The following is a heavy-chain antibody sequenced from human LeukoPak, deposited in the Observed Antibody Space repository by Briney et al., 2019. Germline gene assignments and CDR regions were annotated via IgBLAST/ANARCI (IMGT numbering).Heavy chain of an antibody. CDR3: ARARGDIVVVPAAIWFDP. V-gene: IGHV1-2*02. CDR2: ISPNNGGT. CDR1: GYTFTAYY. Sequence: ASVTVSCKASGYTFTAYYIHWVRQAPGQGLEWMGWISPNNGGTNYAQKFQGRVTMTSDTSISTAYMELSRLRCDDTAVYYCARARGDIVVVPAAIWFDPWGQGTLVTVS. J-gene: IGHJ5*02. D-gene: IGHD2-2*01.